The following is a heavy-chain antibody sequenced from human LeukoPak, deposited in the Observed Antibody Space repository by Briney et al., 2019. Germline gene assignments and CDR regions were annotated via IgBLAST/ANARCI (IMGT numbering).Heavy chain of an antibody. D-gene: IGHD3-16*02. CDR3: AREGYDYVWGSYRSNYFDY. CDR2: ISAYNGNT. CDR1: GYTFTSYV. J-gene: IGHJ4*02. V-gene: IGHV1-18*01. Sequence: ASVKVSCKASGYTFTSYVISWVRQAPGQGLEWMGWISAYNGNTNYAQKLQGRVTMTTDTSTSTAYMELRSLRSDDTAVYYCAREGYDYVWGSYRSNYFDYWGQGTLVTVSS.